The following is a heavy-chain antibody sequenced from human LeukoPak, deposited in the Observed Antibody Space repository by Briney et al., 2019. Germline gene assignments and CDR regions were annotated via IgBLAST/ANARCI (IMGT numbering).Heavy chain of an antibody. CDR3: ARDSSGYSYANWFDP. D-gene: IGHD5-18*01. J-gene: IGHJ5*02. Sequence: SETLSLTCTASGGSISSSSYYWGWIRQPPGKGLEWIGSIYYSGSTYYNPSLKSRVTISVDTSKNQFSLKLSSVTAADTAVYYCARDSSGYSYANWFDPWGQGTLVTVSS. CDR2: IYYSGST. CDR1: GGSISSSSYY. V-gene: IGHV4-39*07.